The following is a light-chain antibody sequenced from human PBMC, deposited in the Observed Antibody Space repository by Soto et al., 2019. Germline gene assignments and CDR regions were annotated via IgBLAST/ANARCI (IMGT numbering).Light chain of an antibody. CDR1: SSGVGGYDY. CDR3: SSYTSSRYV. CDR2: DVN. J-gene: IGLJ1*01. V-gene: IGLV2-14*01. Sequence: QSVLTQPASVSGSPGQSITISCTGTSSGVGGYDYVSWYQQHPDKAPELMIYDVNNRPSGVSNRFSGSKPGNTASLTISGLQAEDEADYYCSSYTSSRYVFGTGTKVTVL.